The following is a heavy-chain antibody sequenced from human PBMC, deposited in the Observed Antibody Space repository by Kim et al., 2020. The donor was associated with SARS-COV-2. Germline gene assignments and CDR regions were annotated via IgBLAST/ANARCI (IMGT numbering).Heavy chain of an antibody. Sequence: GGSLRLSCAASGFTFSNHLMYWVRQPPGKGLEWVAVIATDGSYTYFADSVKGRFSISRDNSMSTLVLHMNNVRAEDTAMYYCTRSLGSCGGVNCDWGQG. CDR1: GFTFSNHL. D-gene: IGHD2-21*01. J-gene: IGHJ4*01. CDR3: TRSLGSCGGVNCD. CDR2: IATDGSYT. V-gene: IGHV3-30*03.